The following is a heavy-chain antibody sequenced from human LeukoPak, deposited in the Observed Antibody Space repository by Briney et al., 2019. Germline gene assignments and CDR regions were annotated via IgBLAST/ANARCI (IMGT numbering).Heavy chain of an antibody. CDR2: INPNSGGT. CDR1: GYTFTGYY. CDR3: ATRLPYDFWSGYDY. D-gene: IGHD3-3*01. V-gene: IGHV1-2*02. Sequence: ASVKVSCKASGYTFTGYYMHWVRQAPGQGLEWMGWINPNSGGTNYAQKFRGRVTMTRDTSISTAYMELSRLRSDDTAVYYCATRLPYDFWSGYDYWGQGTLVTVSS. J-gene: IGHJ4*02.